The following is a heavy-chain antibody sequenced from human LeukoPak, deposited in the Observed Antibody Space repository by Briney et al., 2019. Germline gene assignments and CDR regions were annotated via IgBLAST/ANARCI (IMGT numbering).Heavy chain of an antibody. CDR1: GYSISSGYY. V-gene: IGHV4-38-2*02. Sequence: SETLSLTCTVSGYSISSGYYWGWIRQPPGKGLEWIGSIYHSGSTYYNPSLKSRVTISVDTSKNQFSLKLSSVTAADTAVYYCAREKATIFGVVIGHTNWGQGTLVTVSS. CDR2: IYHSGST. D-gene: IGHD3-3*01. CDR3: AREKATIFGVVIGHTN. J-gene: IGHJ4*02.